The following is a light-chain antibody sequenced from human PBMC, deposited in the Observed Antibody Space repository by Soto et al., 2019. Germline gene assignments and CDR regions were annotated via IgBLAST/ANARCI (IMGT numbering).Light chain of an antibody. V-gene: IGLV2-14*01. J-gene: IGLJ2*01. Sequence: QSALTQPAYVSGSPGQSITISCTGTSSDVGGYIYVSWYQQHPGKAPKLMIYEVSNRPSGVSNRFAGSKSGNTASLTISGLQAEDEADYYCSSYTSSSTLYVVFGGGTKLTVL. CDR1: SSDVGGYIY. CDR2: EVS. CDR3: SSYTSSSTLYVV.